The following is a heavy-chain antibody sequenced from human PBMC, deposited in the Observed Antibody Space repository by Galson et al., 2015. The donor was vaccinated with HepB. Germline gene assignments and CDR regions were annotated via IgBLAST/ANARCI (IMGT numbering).Heavy chain of an antibody. J-gene: IGHJ6*02. V-gene: IGHV3-66*02. Sequence: SLRLSCAASGITVSRNHMNWVRQAPGKGLEWVSVIYSGGSTYYADFVKGRFTISRDNSKNTLDLQMNSLRPEDTAVYYCARTGSGSYFSYLYGMDVWGQGTTVTVSS. CDR1: GITVSRNH. CDR2: IYSGGST. D-gene: IGHD3-10*01. CDR3: ARTGSGSYFSYLYGMDV.